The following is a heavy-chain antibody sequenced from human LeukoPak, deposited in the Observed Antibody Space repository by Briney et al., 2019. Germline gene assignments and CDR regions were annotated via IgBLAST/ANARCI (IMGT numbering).Heavy chain of an antibody. D-gene: IGHD1-26*01. Sequence: PGGSLRLSCAASGFTSSTYWMSWVRQAPGKGLEWVANIKQDGSEKNYVDSVKGRFTISRDNAKNSLYLQMNSLRAEDTAVYYCARDAGREFDYWGQGTLVTVSS. J-gene: IGHJ4*02. CDR2: IKQDGSEK. CDR1: GFTSSTYW. CDR3: ARDAGREFDY. V-gene: IGHV3-7*01.